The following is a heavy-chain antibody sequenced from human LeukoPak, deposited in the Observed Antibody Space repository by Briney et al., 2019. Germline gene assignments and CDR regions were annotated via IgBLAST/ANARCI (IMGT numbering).Heavy chain of an antibody. CDR2: ISAYNGNT. J-gene: IGHJ4*02. Sequence: ASVKVSCKASGYTFTSYGISWVRQAPGQGLEWMGWISAYNGNTNYAQKFQGRVTMTEDTSTDTAYMELSSLRSEDTAVYYCATPRRIPPTGYYFDYWGQGTLVTVSS. V-gene: IGHV1-18*01. CDR3: ATPRRIPPTGYYFDY. D-gene: IGHD2-21*01. CDR1: GYTFTSYG.